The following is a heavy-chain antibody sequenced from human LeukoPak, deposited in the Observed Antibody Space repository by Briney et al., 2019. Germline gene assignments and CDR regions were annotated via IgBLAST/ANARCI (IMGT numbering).Heavy chain of an antibody. CDR1: GYTFTGYY. CDR2: INANSGGT. D-gene: IGHD5-18*01. V-gene: IGHV1-2*02. J-gene: IGHJ5*02. CDR3: ARGEYNYGRDWFDP. Sequence: ASVKVSCKASGYTFTGYYMHWVRQAPGQGLEWMGSINANSGGTNYAQKFQDRVTMTRDTSISTAYMELSRLRSDDTAVYYCARGEYNYGRDWFDPWGQGTLVTVSS.